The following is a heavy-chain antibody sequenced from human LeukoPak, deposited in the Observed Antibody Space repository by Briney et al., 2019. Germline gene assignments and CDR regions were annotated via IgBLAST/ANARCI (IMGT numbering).Heavy chain of an antibody. V-gene: IGHV3-7*03. Sequence: GGSLRLSCAASGFSFNSDWMDWVRQAPGKGLEWVANIKHDESEKNYVDSVKGRFTISRDNAKNSLYLQMNSLRAEDTAVYYCASGLELDYWGQGTLVTVSS. CDR2: IKHDESEK. J-gene: IGHJ4*02. CDR1: GFSFNSDW. CDR3: ASGLELDY.